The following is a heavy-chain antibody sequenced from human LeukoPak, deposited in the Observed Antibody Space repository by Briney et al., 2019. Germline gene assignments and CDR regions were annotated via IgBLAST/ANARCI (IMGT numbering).Heavy chain of an antibody. CDR1: GYTFTPYG. J-gene: IGHJ5*02. Sequence: GASVKGSCKASGYTFTPYGISWGRQAPGHGRERRGWITAYNGNTNYAQKLQGRVTMTTDTSTSTANMELSSLRSDDTAVYYCARTQDYCNGGSCYLPWFDPWGQGTLVTVSS. CDR3: ARTQDYCNGGSCYLPWFDP. CDR2: ITAYNGNT. D-gene: IGHD2-15*01. V-gene: IGHV1-18*04.